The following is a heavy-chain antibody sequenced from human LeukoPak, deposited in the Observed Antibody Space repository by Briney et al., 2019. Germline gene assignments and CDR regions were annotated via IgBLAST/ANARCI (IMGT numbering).Heavy chain of an antibody. D-gene: IGHD5-24*01. J-gene: IGHJ3*02. CDR3: ARGISSRDGYNRAFDI. CDR1: GFTFSDYY. V-gene: IGHV3-11*04. Sequence: GGSLRLSCAASGFTFSDYYMAWIRQAPGKGLEWVSYISRSISTIHYADSVKGRFTISRDNAKNSLYLQMNSLRAEDTAVYYCARGISSRDGYNRAFDIWGQGTMVTVSS. CDR2: ISRSISTI.